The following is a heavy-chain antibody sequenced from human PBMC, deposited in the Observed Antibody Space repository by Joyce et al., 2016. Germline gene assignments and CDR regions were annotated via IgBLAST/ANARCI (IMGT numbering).Heavy chain of an antibody. CDR1: ELTFSSYA. J-gene: IGHJ6*02. CDR2: ISGSGGST. V-gene: IGHV3-23*01. D-gene: IGHD2/OR15-2a*01. CDR3: AKLLYAQYYYGMDV. Sequence: EVQVLESGGGLVQPGGSLRRSCAASELTFSSYAMTWVSQAPGKGLEWVSAISGSGGSTHYADSVKGRFTISRDNSKNTLYLQMNSLRAEYTAIYYCAKLLYAQYYYGMDVWGQGTTVTVSS.